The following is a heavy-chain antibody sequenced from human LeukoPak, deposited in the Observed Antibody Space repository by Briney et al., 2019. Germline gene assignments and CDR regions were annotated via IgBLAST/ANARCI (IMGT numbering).Heavy chain of an antibody. V-gene: IGHV3-11*01. CDR3: AKGAHKTVALFDY. Sequence: GGSLRLSCAASGFTFSDYYMSWIRQAPGKGLEWVSYISSSGSTIYYADSVKGRFTISRDNSKNTLYLQMNSLRAEDTAVYYCAKGAHKTVALFDYWGQGTLVTVSS. CDR1: GFTFSDYY. CDR2: ISSSGSTI. D-gene: IGHD4-23*01. J-gene: IGHJ4*02.